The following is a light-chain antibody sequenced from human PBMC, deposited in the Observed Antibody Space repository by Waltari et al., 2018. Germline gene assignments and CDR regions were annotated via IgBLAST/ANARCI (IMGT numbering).Light chain of an antibody. Sequence: DIQMTQSPSTLSASVGDRVTITCRASQSISSWLAWYQQKPGQAPKLLIYKASSLESGVPSRFSGTESGTEFTLTINSLQPDDFATYYCQHYNSYPLTFGGGTKVEIK. CDR2: KAS. J-gene: IGKJ4*01. CDR1: QSISSW. V-gene: IGKV1-5*03. CDR3: QHYNSYPLT.